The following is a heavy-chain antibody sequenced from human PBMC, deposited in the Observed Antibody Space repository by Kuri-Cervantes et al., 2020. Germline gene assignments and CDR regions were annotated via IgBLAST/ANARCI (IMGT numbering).Heavy chain of an antibody. Sequence: GESLKISCAASGFTFSSYAMHWVRQAPGKGLEWVALISFDAINKYYTDSVKGRFTISRDNSINTLYLHMDSLGPEDMAVYYCARVGAYYYYMDVWGKGTTVTVSS. V-gene: IGHV3-30-3*01. CDR3: ARVGAYYYYMDV. D-gene: IGHD3-16*01. J-gene: IGHJ6*03. CDR1: GFTFSSYA. CDR2: ISFDAINK.